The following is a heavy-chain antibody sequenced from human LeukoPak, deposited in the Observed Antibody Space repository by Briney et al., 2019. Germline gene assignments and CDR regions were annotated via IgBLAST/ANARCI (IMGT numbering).Heavy chain of an antibody. CDR2: IYYSGST. Sequence: SETLSLTCTVSGGSISSYYWSWIRQPPGKGLEWIGYIYYSGSTNYNPSLKSRVTISVDTSKNQFSLKLSSVTAADTAVYYRAREREQWLELDYWGQGTLVTVSS. CDR1: GGSISSYY. CDR3: AREREQWLELDY. V-gene: IGHV4-59*01. J-gene: IGHJ4*02. D-gene: IGHD6-19*01.